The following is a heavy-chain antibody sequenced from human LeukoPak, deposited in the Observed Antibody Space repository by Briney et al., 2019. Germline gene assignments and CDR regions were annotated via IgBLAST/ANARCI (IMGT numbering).Heavy chain of an antibody. J-gene: IGHJ6*03. V-gene: IGHV3-21*01. CDR3: ARDPYSSSWEYYYYMDV. CDR2: ISTSSIYI. D-gene: IGHD6-13*01. CDR1: GFTFNTYS. Sequence: GGSLRLSCAASGFTFNTYSMNWVRQAPGKGLEWVSSISTSSIYIYYADSLKGRFTISRDNAKNSLYLQMNSLRAEDTAVYYCARDPYSSSWEYYYYMDVWGKGTTVTVSS.